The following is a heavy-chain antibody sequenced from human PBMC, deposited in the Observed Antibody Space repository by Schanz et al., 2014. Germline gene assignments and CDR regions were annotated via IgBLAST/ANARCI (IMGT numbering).Heavy chain of an antibody. D-gene: IGHD5-12*01. CDR3: AREKGHGYSGLS. CDR2: INPNTGAT. J-gene: IGHJ5*02. Sequence: QVLLVQSGAEVKQPGASVKVSCKASGYTFTAYFIHWVRQAPGQGLEWMGRINPNTGATNFAQKFQVRVTMTRYSSITTSDMDLSGLTSDGTAVYYCAREKGHGYSGLSWGQGTLLAVSS. CDR1: GYTFTAYF. V-gene: IGHV1-2*06.